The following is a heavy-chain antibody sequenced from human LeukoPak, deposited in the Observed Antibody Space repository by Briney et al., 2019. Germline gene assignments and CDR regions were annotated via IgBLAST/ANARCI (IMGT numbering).Heavy chain of an antibody. V-gene: IGHV1-24*01. Sequence: ASVRVSCKVSGYTLTELSVHWVRQAPGKGLEWMGGFDPEDGETIYAQKFQGRVTMTEDTSTDTAYMELSSLRSEDTAVYYCATSGIAAAGTERYFDYWGQGTLVTVSS. D-gene: IGHD6-13*01. CDR1: GYTLTELS. CDR2: FDPEDGET. CDR3: ATSGIAAAGTERYFDY. J-gene: IGHJ4*02.